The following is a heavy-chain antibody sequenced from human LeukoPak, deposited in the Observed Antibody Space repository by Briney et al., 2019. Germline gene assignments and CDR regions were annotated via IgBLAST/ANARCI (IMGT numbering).Heavy chain of an antibody. CDR2: ISGSGGST. CDR3: AKDSYGDYYFDY. CDR1: GFTFSSYA. D-gene: IGHD4-17*01. J-gene: IGHJ4*02. Sequence: GGSLRLSCAASGFTFSSYAMSWVRQPQGKGLEWVSAISGSGGSTYYADSVKGRFTISRDNSKNTLYLQMNSLRAEDTAVYYCAKDSYGDYYFDYWGQGTLVTVSS. V-gene: IGHV3-23*01.